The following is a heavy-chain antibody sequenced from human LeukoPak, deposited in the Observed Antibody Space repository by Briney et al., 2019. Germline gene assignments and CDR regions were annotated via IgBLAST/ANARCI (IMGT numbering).Heavy chain of an antibody. V-gene: IGHV3-23*01. J-gene: IGHJ4*02. D-gene: IGHD6-6*01. CDR2: ISGVGGTT. CDR1: GFTFSTYA. CDR3: AKEYSSSLDY. Sequence: SGGSLRLSCAASGFTFSTYAMSWVRQAPGKGLQWVSAISGVGGTTYYADSVKGRFTISRDNSKNTLFLQMNSLRAEDTAVYYCAKEYSSSLDYWGQGTLVTVSS.